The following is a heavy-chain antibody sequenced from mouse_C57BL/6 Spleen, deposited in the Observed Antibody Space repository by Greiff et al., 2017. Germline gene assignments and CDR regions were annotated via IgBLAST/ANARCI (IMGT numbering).Heavy chain of an antibody. CDR2: IDPSDSET. J-gene: IGHJ4*01. D-gene: IGHD1-1*01. CDR3: ARVLITTVVEDYAMDY. V-gene: IGHV1-52*01. Sequence: QVQLQQPGAELVRPGSSVKLSCKASGYTFTSYWLHWVKQRPIQGLEWIGNIDPSDSETHYNQRFKDKATLTVDKSSSKAYMQLSSLTSEDSAVDYCARVLITTVVEDYAMDYWGQGTSVTVSS. CDR1: GYTFTSYW.